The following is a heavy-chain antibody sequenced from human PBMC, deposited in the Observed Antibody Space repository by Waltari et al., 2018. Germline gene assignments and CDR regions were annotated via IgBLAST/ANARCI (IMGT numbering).Heavy chain of an antibody. D-gene: IGHD3-16*02. Sequence: QVQLQQWGAGLLKPSETLSLTCAVYGGSFSGYYWSWLRQPPGKGLEWSGEINHMVRTDHNPALRIRVTISVDTSKNQFSLKLSSVTAAVTDVYYSARGRIMITFGGVIVLEYFDYWGQGTLVTVSS. V-gene: IGHV4-34*01. CDR3: ARGRIMITFGGVIVLEYFDY. J-gene: IGHJ4*02. CDR1: GGSFSGYY. CDR2: INHMVRT.